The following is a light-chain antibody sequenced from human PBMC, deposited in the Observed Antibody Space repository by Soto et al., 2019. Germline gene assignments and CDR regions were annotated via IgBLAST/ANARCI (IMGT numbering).Light chain of an antibody. CDR3: QHRSNWPLT. V-gene: IGKV3-11*01. CDR2: DAS. Sequence: IVLTQSPATLSLSPGERATLSCRASQSVGFYLAWYQQKPGQAPRLLIYDASNRVAGIPARFSGSGSRTDFTLTISSLEPEDFAVYYCQHRSNWPLTFGGGTKVDIK. J-gene: IGKJ4*01. CDR1: QSVGFY.